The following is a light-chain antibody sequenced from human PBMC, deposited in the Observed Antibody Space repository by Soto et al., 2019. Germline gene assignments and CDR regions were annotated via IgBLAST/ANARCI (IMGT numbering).Light chain of an antibody. CDR3: LVWESSYYV. CDR1: NIGTKS. Sequence: SYELTQPPSVSVAPGKTASITCRENNIGTKSVHWYQQKPGHAPRLVIYYDSHRPSGIPERFSVSNSGNTATLTISRVEAGDEADYYCLVWESSYYVFGTGTKLTVL. J-gene: IGLJ1*01. V-gene: IGLV3-21*01. CDR2: YDS.